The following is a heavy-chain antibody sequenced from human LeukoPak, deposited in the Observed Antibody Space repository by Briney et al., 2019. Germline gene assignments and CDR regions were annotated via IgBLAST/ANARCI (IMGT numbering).Heavy chain of an antibody. CDR1: GGTFSSYA. D-gene: IGHD3-22*01. V-gene: IGHV1-69*13. J-gene: IGHJ3*02. Sequence: GASVKVSCKASGGTFSSYAISWVRQAPGQGLEWMGGIIPIFGTANYAQKFQGRVTITADESTSTAYMELSSLRSEDTAVYYCARERYDSSDDAFDIWGQGTMVTVSS. CDR2: IIPIFGTA. CDR3: ARERYDSSDDAFDI.